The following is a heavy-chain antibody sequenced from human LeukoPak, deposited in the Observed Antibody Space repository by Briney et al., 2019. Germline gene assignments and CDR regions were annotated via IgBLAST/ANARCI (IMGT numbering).Heavy chain of an antibody. D-gene: IGHD3-22*01. J-gene: IGHJ4*02. CDR1: GFTFSSYA. V-gene: IGHV3-30-3*01. Sequence: GGSLRLSCAASGFTFSSYAMHWVRQAPGKGLEWVAVISYDGSNKYYADSVKGRFTISRDNSKNTLYLQMNSLRAEDTAVYYCARSYYYDSSGYLDYWGQGTLVTVSS. CDR2: ISYDGSNK. CDR3: ARSYYYDSSGYLDY.